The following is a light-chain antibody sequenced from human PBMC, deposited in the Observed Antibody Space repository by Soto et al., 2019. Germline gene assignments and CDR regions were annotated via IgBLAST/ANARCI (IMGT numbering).Light chain of an antibody. CDR1: DSNIGNNY. V-gene: IGLV2-14*01. J-gene: IGLJ6*01. CDR2: EVR. CDR3: TSYTPTGALV. Sequence: QSGLTQPPSVSAAPGQRVTITCSGSDSNIGNNYVSWYQHRPGKAPRLMIYEVRNRLSGVSNRFSGSKSGNTASLTISGLQSEDEADYYCTSYTPTGALVFGSGTKLTVL.